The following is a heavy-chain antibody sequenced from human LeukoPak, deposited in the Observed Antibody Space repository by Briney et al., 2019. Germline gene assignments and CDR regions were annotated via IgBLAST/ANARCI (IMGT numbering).Heavy chain of an antibody. CDR3: ARAMWTDGYNWNWFDP. CDR2: ISAYNGNT. V-gene: IGHV1-18*01. Sequence: ASVKVSCKASGYTFTSYGISWVRQAPGQGLEWMGWISAYNGNTNYAQKLQGRVTMTTDTSTSTAYMELRSLRSDDTAVYYCARAMWTDGYNWNWFDPWGQGTLVTVSS. D-gene: IGHD5-24*01. CDR1: GYTFTSYG. J-gene: IGHJ5*02.